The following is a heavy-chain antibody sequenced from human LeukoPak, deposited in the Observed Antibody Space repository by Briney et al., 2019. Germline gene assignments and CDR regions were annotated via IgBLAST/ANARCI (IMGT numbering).Heavy chain of an antibody. CDR3: ARGGARYLDN. CDR1: GFSFSSYT. D-gene: IGHD3-9*01. J-gene: IGHJ4*02. V-gene: IGHV3-7*01. Sequence: GGSLGLSCVASGFSFSSYTMSWVRQAPGKGLEWVAKMKEDGSDIYYVDSVKGRFTICRDNAKNSLCLQMSSLRVEDTAVYYCARGGARYLDNWGQGTLVTVSS. CDR2: MKEDGSDI.